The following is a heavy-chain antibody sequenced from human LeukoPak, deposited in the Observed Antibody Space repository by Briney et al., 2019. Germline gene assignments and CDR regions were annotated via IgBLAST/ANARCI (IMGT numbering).Heavy chain of an antibody. Sequence: GASVKVSCKASGFTFTSSAMQWVRQARGRRLEWIGWIVVGSGNTNYAQKFQERVTITRDMSTSTAYMELSSLRSEDTAVYYCAAPGDSSSWKISGAFDIWGQGTMVTVSS. CDR1: GFTFTSSA. J-gene: IGHJ3*02. D-gene: IGHD6-13*01. CDR3: AAPGDSSSWKISGAFDI. V-gene: IGHV1-58*02. CDR2: IVVGSGNT.